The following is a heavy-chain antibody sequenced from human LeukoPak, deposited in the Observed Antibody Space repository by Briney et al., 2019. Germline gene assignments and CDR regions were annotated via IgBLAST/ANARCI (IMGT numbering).Heavy chain of an antibody. CDR3: AKDSIGQFRTYYFDY. CDR2: ISAGGGST. Sequence: GGSLRLSCAAAGVSFSSFAMSWVRQAPGKGLEWVSSISAGGGSTYYAGSVKGRLTISRDNSNNTLYLQMNSLRPEDTAVYFCAKDSIGQFRTYYFDYWGQGTLVTVSS. V-gene: IGHV3-23*01. J-gene: IGHJ4*02. D-gene: IGHD1-1*01. CDR1: GVSFSSFA.